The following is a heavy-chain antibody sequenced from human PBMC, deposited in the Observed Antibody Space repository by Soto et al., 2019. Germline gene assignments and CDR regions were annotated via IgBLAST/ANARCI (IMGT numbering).Heavy chain of an antibody. Sequence: QVQLQESGPGLVKPSETLSLTCTVSGGSISSYYWSWIRQPPGKGLEWIGYIYYSGSTNYNPSLKRRVTISVDTPKNQLSLKLSSVTAADTAVYYCARRYGYYFDYWGQGTLVTVSS. CDR3: ARRYGYYFDY. D-gene: IGHD4-17*01. CDR2: IYYSGST. V-gene: IGHV4-59*08. J-gene: IGHJ4*02. CDR1: GGSISSYY.